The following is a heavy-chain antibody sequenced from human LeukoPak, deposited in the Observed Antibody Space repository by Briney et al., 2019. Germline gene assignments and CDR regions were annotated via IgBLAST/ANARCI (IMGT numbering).Heavy chain of an antibody. CDR2: IYYSGT. CDR3: ARDAGEVVTSVDFDY. D-gene: IGHD2-21*02. CDR1: GGSISSGGYY. Sequence: PSQTLSLTCTVSGGSISSGGYYWTWIRQHPGKGLEWIGYIYYSGTYYNPSLKSRVSISEDTSKNQFSLKLTSETAADTAVYYCARDAGEVVTSVDFDYWGQGTLVTVSS. V-gene: IGHV4-31*03. J-gene: IGHJ4*02.